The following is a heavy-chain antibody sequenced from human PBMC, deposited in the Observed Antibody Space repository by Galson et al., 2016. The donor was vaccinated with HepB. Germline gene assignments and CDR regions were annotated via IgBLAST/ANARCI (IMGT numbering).Heavy chain of an antibody. CDR2: IKSNTDGGTT. CDR3: TTEGAYCSSSSCCCGMDV. V-gene: IGHV3-15*01. D-gene: IGHD2-15*01. CDR1: GFTFSYAW. J-gene: IGHJ6*02. Sequence: SLRLSCAASGFTFSYAWMSWVRQAPGKGLEWVGRIKSNTDGGTTDYAAPVKGRVTISRDDANSMLYLQLNSLKTEDTAVYYCTTEGAYCSSSSCCCGMDVWGQGTTVTVSS.